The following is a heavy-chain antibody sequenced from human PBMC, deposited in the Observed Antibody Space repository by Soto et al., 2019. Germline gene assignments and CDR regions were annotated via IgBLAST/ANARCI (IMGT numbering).Heavy chain of an antibody. V-gene: IGHV1-18*04. Sequence: ASVKVSCKSSGYTFSNYDFSWVRQAPGQGLEWMGWVSNKNGVTNYAEKFRDRVTMSTDTSTNTIYMELRSLRSDDTAVYFCARESPNTGCYGFDHRGKGTQVTVSS. CDR2: VSNKNGVT. D-gene: IGHD2-15*01. J-gene: IGHJ4*02. CDR1: GYTFSNYD. CDR3: ARESPNTGCYGFDH.